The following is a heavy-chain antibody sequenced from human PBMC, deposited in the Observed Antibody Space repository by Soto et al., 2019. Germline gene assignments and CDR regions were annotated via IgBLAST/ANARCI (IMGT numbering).Heavy chain of an antibody. Sequence: GGSLRLSCAASGFTFSSYAMSWVRQAPGKGLEWVSAISGSGGSTYYADSVKGRFTISRDNSKNTLYLQMNSLRAEDTAVYYCAKAQNYDILTGGPFDYWGQGTLVTVSS. J-gene: IGHJ4*02. CDR3: AKAQNYDILTGGPFDY. D-gene: IGHD3-9*01. V-gene: IGHV3-23*01. CDR2: ISGSGGST. CDR1: GFTFSSYA.